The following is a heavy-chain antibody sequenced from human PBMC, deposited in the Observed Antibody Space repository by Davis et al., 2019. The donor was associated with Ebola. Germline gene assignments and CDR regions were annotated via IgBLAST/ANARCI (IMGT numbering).Heavy chain of an antibody. CDR2: INWNSGRI. J-gene: IGHJ4*02. V-gene: IGHV3-9*01. D-gene: IGHD2-15*01. Sequence: SLKISCAASGFTFDDYAMHWVRQAPGKGLEWVSGINWNSGRIGYADSVKGRFTISRDNAKNSLYLQMNSLRAEDTALYYCAKARYCSGGSCFYFDYWGQGTLVTVSS. CDR3: AKARYCSGGSCFYFDY. CDR1: GFTFDDYA.